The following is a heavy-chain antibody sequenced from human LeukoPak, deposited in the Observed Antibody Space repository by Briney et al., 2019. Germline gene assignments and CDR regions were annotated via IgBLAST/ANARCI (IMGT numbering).Heavy chain of an antibody. CDR2: IIPIFGTA. CDR1: GGTFSSYA. D-gene: IGHD4-17*01. J-gene: IGHJ5*02. CDR3: ARVYGDYDNWFDP. Sequence: SVKVSCKASGGTFSSYAISWVRQAPGQGLEWMGGIIPIFGTANYAQKFQGRVTITADESTSTAYMELSSLRSEDTAVYHCARVYGDYDNWFDPWGQGTLVTVSS. V-gene: IGHV1-69*13.